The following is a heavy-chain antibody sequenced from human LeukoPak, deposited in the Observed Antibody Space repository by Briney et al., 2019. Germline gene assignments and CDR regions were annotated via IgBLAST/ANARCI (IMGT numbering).Heavy chain of an antibody. D-gene: IGHD1-1*01. Sequence: SVKVSCKVSGKTLSDLSIHWLRQPPGKGLEWLGGSDPEDGERIYAQMFQGRVTMTEDTSIDKAYMELSSLRSEDTAVYYCVTGFTTVAVDYIDDWNQETLVTVSS. V-gene: IGHV1-24*01. CDR1: GKTLSDLS. J-gene: IGHJ4*02. CDR2: SDPEDGER. CDR3: VTGFTTVAVDYIDD.